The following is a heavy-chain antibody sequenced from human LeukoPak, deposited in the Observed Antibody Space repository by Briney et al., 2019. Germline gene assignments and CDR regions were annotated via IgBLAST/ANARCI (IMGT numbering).Heavy chain of an antibody. CDR3: ARDNGVVHGVYYMDV. CDR2: IKQDGSEK. J-gene: IGHJ6*03. D-gene: IGHD3-3*01. V-gene: IGHV3-7*01. CDR1: GFTVSGNY. Sequence: PGGSLRLSCVVSGFTVSGNYMSWVRQAPGKGLEWVADIKQDGSEKLYVNSVRGRFTISRDNAKMSLFLQMNSLRAEDTAVYYCARDNGVVHGVYYMDVWGKGTTVTVS.